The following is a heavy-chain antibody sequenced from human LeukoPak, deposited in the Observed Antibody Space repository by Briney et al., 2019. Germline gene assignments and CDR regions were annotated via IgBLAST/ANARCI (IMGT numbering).Heavy chain of an antibody. CDR2: IYYSGST. V-gene: IGHV4-59*01. Sequence: SETLSLACTVSGGSISSYYWSWIRQPPGKGLEWIGYIYYSGSTNYNPSLKSRVTISVDTSKNQFSLKLSSVTAADTAVYYCARDRGGAFDIWGQGTMVTVSS. CDR3: ARDRGGAFDI. CDR1: GGSISSYY. J-gene: IGHJ3*02. D-gene: IGHD3-10*01.